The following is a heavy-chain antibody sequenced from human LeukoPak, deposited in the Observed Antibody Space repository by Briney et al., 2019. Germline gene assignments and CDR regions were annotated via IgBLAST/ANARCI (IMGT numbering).Heavy chain of an antibody. CDR1: GGSISSSSYY. D-gene: IGHD3-22*01. Sequence: SETLSLTCTVSGGSISSSSYYWGWIRQPPGKGLEWIGSIYYSGSTYYNPSLKSRVTISVDTSKNQFSLKLSSVTAADTAVYYCARDYSSGYLWFGNYYYYMDVWGKGTTVTISS. CDR3: ARDYSSGYLWFGNYYYYMDV. CDR2: IYYSGST. V-gene: IGHV4-39*07. J-gene: IGHJ6*03.